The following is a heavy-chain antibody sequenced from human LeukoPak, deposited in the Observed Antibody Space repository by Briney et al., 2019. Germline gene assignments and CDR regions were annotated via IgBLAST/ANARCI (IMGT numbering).Heavy chain of an antibody. D-gene: IGHD4-23*01. V-gene: IGHV4-34*01. CDR3: ARGVYGGKPAFDY. Sequence: SETLSLTCAVYGGSFSGYYWSWIRQPPGKGLEWIEEINHSGSTNYNPSLKSRVTISVDTSKNQFSLKLSSVTAADTAVYYCARGVYGGKPAFDYWGQGTLVTVSS. CDR2: INHSGST. J-gene: IGHJ4*02. CDR1: GGSFSGYY.